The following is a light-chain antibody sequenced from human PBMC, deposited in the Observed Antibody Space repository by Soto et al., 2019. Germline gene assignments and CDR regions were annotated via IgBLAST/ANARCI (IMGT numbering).Light chain of an antibody. Sequence: EIVLTQSPATLSLSPGERATLSCRASQSVSSYLAWYQQKPGQAPRLLIYDASNRATGIPARFRGRGSGTDFTLTISRREPEDCAVYYCQQRSNWPRTFGQGTKLEIK. CDR3: QQRSNWPRT. CDR2: DAS. CDR1: QSVSSY. J-gene: IGKJ2*01. V-gene: IGKV3-11*01.